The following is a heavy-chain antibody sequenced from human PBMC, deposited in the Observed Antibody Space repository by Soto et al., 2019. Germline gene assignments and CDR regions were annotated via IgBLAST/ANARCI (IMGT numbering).Heavy chain of an antibody. Sequence: PGGSLRLSCTASGFTFGDYAMSWVRQAPGKGLEWVGFIRSKAYGGTTEYAASVKGRFTISRDDSKSIAYLQMNSLKTEDTAVYYCTRDIVVVPAAIGGGYYYYGMDVWGQGTTVTVSS. CDR1: GFTFGDYA. D-gene: IGHD2-2*01. CDR2: IRSKAYGGTT. J-gene: IGHJ6*02. CDR3: TRDIVVVPAAIGGGYYYYGMDV. V-gene: IGHV3-49*04.